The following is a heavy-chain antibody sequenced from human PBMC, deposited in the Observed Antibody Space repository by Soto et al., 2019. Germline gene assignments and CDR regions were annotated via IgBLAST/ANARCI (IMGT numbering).Heavy chain of an antibody. D-gene: IGHD2-2*01. CDR2: ISLYSDGT. CDR1: GYPLSNYG. CDR3: ARVVPGAEAWFGP. Sequence: ASVKVFCKTSGYPLSNYGITWVRQAPGQPLEWLGWISLYSDGTNYAKKFQGRVSMTTDTSTTTAYMELRSLRSDDTAVYYGARVVPGAEAWFGPWGQGTLVTVSS. V-gene: IGHV1-18*01. J-gene: IGHJ5*02.